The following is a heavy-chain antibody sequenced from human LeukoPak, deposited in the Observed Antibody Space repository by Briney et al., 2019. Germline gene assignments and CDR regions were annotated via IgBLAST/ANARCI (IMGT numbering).Heavy chain of an antibody. J-gene: IGHJ4*02. CDR2: IKQDGSEK. CDR1: GFTFSSYW. CDR3: ARSPVEMATITFDY. V-gene: IGHV3-7*01. D-gene: IGHD5-24*01. Sequence: GGSLRLSCAPSGFTFSSYWMSWVRQAPGKGLEWVANIKQDGSEKYYVDSVKGRFTISRDNAKNSLYLQMNSLRAEDTAVYYCARSPVEMATITFDYWGQGTLVTVSS.